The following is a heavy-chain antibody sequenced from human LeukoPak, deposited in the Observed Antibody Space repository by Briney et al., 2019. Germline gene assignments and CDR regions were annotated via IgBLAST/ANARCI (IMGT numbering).Heavy chain of an antibody. Sequence: GGSLRLSCAASGFTFSNYWMSWVRRAPGKGLDGVGKIKQDGGETYYVDSLMGRFTISRDNDKKSLYLQMNSLRAEDTAVYYCARDFWGAYRVDYFDYWGQGTLVTVSS. J-gene: IGHJ4*02. CDR1: GFTFSNYW. V-gene: IGHV3-7*01. CDR3: ARDFWGAYRVDYFDY. CDR2: IKQDGGET. D-gene: IGHD3-3*01.